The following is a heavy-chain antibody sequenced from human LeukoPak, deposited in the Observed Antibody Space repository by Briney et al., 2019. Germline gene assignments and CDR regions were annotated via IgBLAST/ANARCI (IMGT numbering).Heavy chain of an antibody. D-gene: IGHD6-13*01. Sequence: SETLSLTCTVPGGSFSSYYWSWFRQPPGKGLEWFGYIYYSGSTNYTPSLKSRVTISVDTSKNQFSLKLSSVTAADTAVYYCARDSRYSSSWYVQRWCDPWGQGTLVTVSS. CDR3: ARDSRYSSSWYVQRWCDP. J-gene: IGHJ5*02. CDR1: GGSFSSYY. V-gene: IGHV4-59*01. CDR2: IYYSGST.